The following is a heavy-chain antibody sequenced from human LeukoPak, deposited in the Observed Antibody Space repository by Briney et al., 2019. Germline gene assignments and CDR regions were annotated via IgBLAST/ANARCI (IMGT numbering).Heavy chain of an antibody. CDR2: ISSSSSTI. J-gene: IGHJ5*02. V-gene: IGHV3-48*02. Sequence: GGSLRLSCAASGFTFKSYNMNRVRKAPGKGLDWDSYISSSSSTIYYADSVKGRFTISRDSAKTSLFLQMNSLRDEDTAVYYCARLIGSGSYRRFDPWGQGTLVTVSS. D-gene: IGHD3-10*01. CDR1: GFTFKSYN. CDR3: ARLIGSGSYRRFDP.